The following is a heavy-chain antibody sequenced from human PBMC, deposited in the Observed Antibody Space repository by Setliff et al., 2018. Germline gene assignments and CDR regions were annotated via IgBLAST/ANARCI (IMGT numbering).Heavy chain of an antibody. J-gene: IGHJ5*02. V-gene: IGHV1-69*05. CDR2: IIPIFGTP. CDR3: ARSPAVLGIVYLDP. CDR1: GDSFSNYA. Sequence: SVKVSCKASGDSFSNYAISWVRQAPGQGLEWMGGIIPIFGTPAYTQKFQDRVTITTDESTSTAYMELNSLTSEDTAVYYCARSPAVLGIVYLDPWGQGTLVTVSS. D-gene: IGHD2-15*01.